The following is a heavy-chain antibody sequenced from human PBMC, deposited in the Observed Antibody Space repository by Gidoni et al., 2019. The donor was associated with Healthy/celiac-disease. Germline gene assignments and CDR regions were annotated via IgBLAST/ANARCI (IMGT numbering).Heavy chain of an antibody. Sequence: QVQLQQWGAGLLKPSETLSLTCAVYGGSFSGYYWSWIRQPPGKGLEWMGEINHSGSTNYNPSLKSRVTVSVDTSKNQFSLKLSSVTAADTAVYYCARGRRYYDFWSGSHFDYWGQGTLVTVSS. V-gene: IGHV4-34*01. D-gene: IGHD3-3*01. CDR2: INHSGST. CDR1: GGSFSGYY. J-gene: IGHJ4*02. CDR3: ARGRRYYDFWSGSHFDY.